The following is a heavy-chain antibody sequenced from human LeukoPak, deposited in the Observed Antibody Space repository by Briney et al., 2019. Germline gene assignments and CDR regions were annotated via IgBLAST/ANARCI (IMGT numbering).Heavy chain of an antibody. Sequence: SLRLSCAASGFTFSSYGLNGVRQPPGKGLEWVSGISGSGGTTYYADSVKGRFTISRDNSKNSLSLQVSSLRAEDTAVYYCAKTNGYYSDWGQGTLVTVSS. CDR1: GFTFSSYG. D-gene: IGHD3-22*01. J-gene: IGHJ4*02. CDR2: ISGSGGTT. V-gene: IGHV3-23*01. CDR3: AKTNGYYSD.